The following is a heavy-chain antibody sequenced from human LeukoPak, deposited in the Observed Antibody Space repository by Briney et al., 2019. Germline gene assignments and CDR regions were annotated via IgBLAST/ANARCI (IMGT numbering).Heavy chain of an antibody. D-gene: IGHD3-22*01. CDR2: ISGSSSTI. Sequence: AGGSLRLSCAASGFTFSSYSMNWVRQAPGKGPEWVSYISGSSSTIYYADSVKGRFTISRDNAKNSLYLQMNSLRAEDTAVYYCASKAEMIVVVTNAFDIWGQGTMVTVSS. J-gene: IGHJ3*02. V-gene: IGHV3-48*01. CDR1: GFTFSSYS. CDR3: ASKAEMIVVVTNAFDI.